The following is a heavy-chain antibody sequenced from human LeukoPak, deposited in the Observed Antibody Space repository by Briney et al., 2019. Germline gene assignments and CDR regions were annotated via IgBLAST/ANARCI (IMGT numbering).Heavy chain of an antibody. J-gene: IGHJ4*02. CDR3: GRGDPDY. Sequence: GGSLRLSCAASGFTFSDSTMNWVRQAPGKGLEWVANINQAGSDKYYVDSVKGRFTISRDNARNTVYLQMNSLRAEDTAVYYCGRGDPDYWGQGTLVTVSS. V-gene: IGHV3-7*01. CDR2: INQAGSDK. CDR1: GFTFSDST.